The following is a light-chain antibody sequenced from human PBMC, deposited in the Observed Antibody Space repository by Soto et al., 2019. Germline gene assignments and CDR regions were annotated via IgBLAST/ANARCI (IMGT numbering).Light chain of an antibody. J-gene: IGKJ1*01. CDR1: QSISSW. V-gene: IGKV1-5*03. CDR3: QHYNSYSEA. Sequence: DIQLTQSPSFLSASVGDRVTITCRASQSISSWLAWYQQKPGKAPKLLIYKASSLESGVPSRFSGSGSGTEFTLTISSLQPDDFATYYCQHYNSYSEAFGQGTKVDNK. CDR2: KAS.